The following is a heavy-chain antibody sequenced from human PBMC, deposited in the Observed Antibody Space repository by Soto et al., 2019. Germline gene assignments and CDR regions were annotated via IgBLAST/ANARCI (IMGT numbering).Heavy chain of an antibody. V-gene: IGHV1-46*01. CDR2: INPSGGST. J-gene: IGHJ4*02. D-gene: IGHD2-2*01. Sequence: QVQLVQSGAEVKKPGASVKVSCKASGYTFTSYYMHWVRQAPGQGLEWMGIINPSGGSTSYAQKFQGRVTMTRDTSSSTVYMELSSLRSEDTAVYYCARGASGILVVPAATFDYWGQGTLVTVSS. CDR3: ARGASGILVVPAATFDY. CDR1: GYTFTSYY.